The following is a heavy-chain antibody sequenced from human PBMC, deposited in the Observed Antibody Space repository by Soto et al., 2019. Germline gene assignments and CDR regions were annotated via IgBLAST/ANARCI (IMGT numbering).Heavy chain of an antibody. CDR2: IYYSGST. CDR3: ATQSSIAARPYYYYGMDV. V-gene: IGHV4-39*01. CDR1: GGSISSSSYY. Sequence: QLQLQESGPGLVKPSETLSLTCTVSGGSISSSSYYWGWIRQPPGKGLEWIGSIYYSGSTYYNPSLKSRVTLSVDTSKNQCSLKLSSVTAADTAVYYCATQSSIAARPYYYYGMDVWGQGTTVTVSS. J-gene: IGHJ6*02. D-gene: IGHD6-6*01.